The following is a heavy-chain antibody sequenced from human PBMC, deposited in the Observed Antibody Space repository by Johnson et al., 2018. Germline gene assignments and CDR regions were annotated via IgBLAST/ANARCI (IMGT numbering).Heavy chain of an antibody. J-gene: IGHJ6*03. CDR1: GYTFTGYD. CDR2: IDPSGGST. D-gene: IGHD2-15*01. Sequence: QVRLVQSGGEVKEPGASVKVSCKASGYTFTGYDLHWVRQAPGQGLEWMGVIDPSGGSTSYAQKFQGRVTMTRDTSTSTVYMDLSSLRSEDTAMYYCARQMTPNFRYMDVWGKGTTVTVSS. CDR3: ARQMTPNFRYMDV. V-gene: IGHV1-46*01.